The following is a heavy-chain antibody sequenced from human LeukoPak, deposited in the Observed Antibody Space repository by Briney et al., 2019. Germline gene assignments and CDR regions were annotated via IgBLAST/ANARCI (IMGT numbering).Heavy chain of an antibody. D-gene: IGHD3-22*01. V-gene: IGHV1-2*02. CDR1: GYTFTGYY. Sequence: GASVKVSCKASGYTFTGYYMHWVRQAPGQGLEWMGWINPNSGGTNYAQKFQGRVTMTRDTSISTAYMELSRLRSDDTAVYYCARDGQPYYYDSRAPRSEFDPWGQGTLVTVSS. J-gene: IGHJ5*02. CDR3: ARDGQPYYYDSRAPRSEFDP. CDR2: INPNSGGT.